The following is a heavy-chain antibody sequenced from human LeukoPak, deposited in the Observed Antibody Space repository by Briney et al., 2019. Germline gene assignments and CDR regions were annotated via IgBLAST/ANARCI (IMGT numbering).Heavy chain of an antibody. D-gene: IGHD6-19*01. CDR2: ISPYNGNT. CDR1: GYTFTSYG. Sequence: ASVNVSCKASGYTFTSYGIIWVRQAPGQGLEWMGWISPYNGNTNYAHKLQGRVTITTDTSTNTAYPEMKILSSDDTAVYYCSRCRKYSSGWYENWFDPWGQRTLVTVSS. J-gene: IGHJ5*02. V-gene: IGHV1-18*01. CDR3: SRCRKYSSGWYENWFDP.